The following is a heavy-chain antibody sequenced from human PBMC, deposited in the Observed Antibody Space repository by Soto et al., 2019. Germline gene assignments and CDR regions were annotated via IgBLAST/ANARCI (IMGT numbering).Heavy chain of an antibody. Sequence: QVPLVQSGAEVKKPGSSVKVSCKASGGTFSSYAISWVRQAPGQGLEWMGGIIPIFGTANYAQKFQGRVTITADESTSTAYMELTSLRSEDTAVYYCARDGVYIAAGYYGMAVWGQGTTVTVSS. CDR2: IIPIFGTA. CDR3: ARDGVYIAAGYYGMAV. V-gene: IGHV1-69*01. CDR1: GGTFSSYA. J-gene: IGHJ6*02. D-gene: IGHD6-6*01.